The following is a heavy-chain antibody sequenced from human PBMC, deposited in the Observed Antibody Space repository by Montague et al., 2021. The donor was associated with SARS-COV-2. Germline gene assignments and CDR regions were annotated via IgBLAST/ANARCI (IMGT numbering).Heavy chain of an antibody. CDR1: GFSLSTSGMC. D-gene: IGHD4-17*01. CDR2: IVWDDDK. CDR3: ARMTVTTALDY. J-gene: IGHJ4*02. Sequence: PALVKPTQTLTLTCTFSGFSLSTSGMCVSWIRQPPGKSLEWLARIVWDDDKYYSPSLKTRLTISKDTSKNQVVLTMTNMDPVDTATYYCARMTVTTALDYWGQGTLVTVSS. V-gene: IGHV2-70*11.